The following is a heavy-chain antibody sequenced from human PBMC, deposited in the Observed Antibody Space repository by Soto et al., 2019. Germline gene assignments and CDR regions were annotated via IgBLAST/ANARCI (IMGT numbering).Heavy chain of an antibody. D-gene: IGHD3-3*01. Sequence: GGSLRLSCAASGFTFYKYAMSWVRQVQGKGLEWVATITGSSGTTHYSDSLKGRFTISRDNAKNSLYLHMNSLRAEDTAVYYCVRGTMAPGLDHWGQGTLVTVSS. V-gene: IGHV3-20*04. CDR1: GFTFYKYA. CDR2: ITGSSGTT. J-gene: IGHJ4*02. CDR3: VRGTMAPGLDH.